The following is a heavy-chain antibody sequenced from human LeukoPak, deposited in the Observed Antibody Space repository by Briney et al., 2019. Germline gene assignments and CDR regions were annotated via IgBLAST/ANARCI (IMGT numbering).Heavy chain of an antibody. J-gene: IGHJ4*02. V-gene: IGHV3-23*01. Sequence: PGGSLRLSCAASGFTFSSSAMSWVRQVPGKGLEWVSGISASGGSTSYADSVRGRFTISRDNSKNTLYVQMNSLRDEDTAVYYCAKADCSDIGCYVKDYWGQGTLVTVSS. CDR3: AKADCSDIGCYVKDY. D-gene: IGHD2-2*01. CDR1: GFTFSSSA. CDR2: ISASGGST.